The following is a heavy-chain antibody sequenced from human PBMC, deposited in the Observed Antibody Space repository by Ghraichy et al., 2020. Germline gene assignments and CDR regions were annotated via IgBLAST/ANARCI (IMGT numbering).Heavy chain of an antibody. CDR3: AKKKDSRGYFNE. CDR1: GFTFTRYA. J-gene: IGHJ4*02. Sequence: SCAASGFTFTRYAMSWVRQAPGKGLEWVSAISGGGDSTNYADSVKGRFTISRDNSRNTLYLGMNSLRVEDTATYYCAKKKDSRGYFNEWGQGTLVTVSS. D-gene: IGHD3-22*01. CDR2: ISGGGDST. V-gene: IGHV3-23*01.